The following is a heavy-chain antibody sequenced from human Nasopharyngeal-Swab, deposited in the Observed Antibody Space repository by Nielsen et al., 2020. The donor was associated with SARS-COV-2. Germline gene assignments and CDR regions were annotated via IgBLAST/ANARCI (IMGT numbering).Heavy chain of an antibody. J-gene: IGHJ6*02. D-gene: IGHD3-22*01. CDR3: ARDKSMIVVVITTHPYGMDV. CDR2: MNPNSGNT. V-gene: IGHV1-8*01. Sequence: WVRQAPGQGLEWMGWMNPNSGNTGYAQKFQGRVTMTRNTSISTAYMELSSLRSEDTAVYYCARDKSMIVVVITTHPYGMDVWGQGTTVTVSS.